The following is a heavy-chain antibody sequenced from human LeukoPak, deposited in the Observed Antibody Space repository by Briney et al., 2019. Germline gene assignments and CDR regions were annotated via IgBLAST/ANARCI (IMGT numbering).Heavy chain of an antibody. V-gene: IGHV4-59*08. J-gene: IGHJ4*02. CDR3: ASTYSYGYRPFDY. Sequence: SETLSLTCTVSGGSISSYYWSWIRQPPGKGLEWIGYIYYSGSTNYNPSLKSRVTISVDTSKNQFPLKLSSVTAADTAVYYCASTYSYGYRPFDYWGQGTLVTVSS. CDR1: GGSISSYY. CDR2: IYYSGST. D-gene: IGHD5-18*01.